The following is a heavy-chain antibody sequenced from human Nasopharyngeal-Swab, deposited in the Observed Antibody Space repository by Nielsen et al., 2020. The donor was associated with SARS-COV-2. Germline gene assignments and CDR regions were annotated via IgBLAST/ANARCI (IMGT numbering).Heavy chain of an antibody. CDR1: GFTFSSYG. CDR2: ISYDGSNK. V-gene: IGHV3-30*18. Sequence: SLKISCAASGFTFSSYGMHWVRQAPGKGLEWVAVISYDGSNKYYADSVKGRFTISRDNSKNTLYLQMNSLRAEDTAVYYCAKDSNPVEHYFDYWGQGTLVTVSS. CDR3: AKDSNPVEHYFDY. J-gene: IGHJ4*02. D-gene: IGHD2-2*01.